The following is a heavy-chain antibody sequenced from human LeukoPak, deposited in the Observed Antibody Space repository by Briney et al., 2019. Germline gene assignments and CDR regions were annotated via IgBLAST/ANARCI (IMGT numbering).Heavy chain of an antibody. Sequence: PWGSLRLSCAASGFTFSSYWMGWVRQAPGRGLEWVADIKEDGTDKYSVDSVKGRFTISRDNAKNSLYLQMDSLRAEDTAVYYCARDTYRFFDLWGRGTLVTVSS. CDR3: ARDTYRFFDL. J-gene: IGHJ2*01. CDR2: IKEDGTDK. V-gene: IGHV3-7*01. CDR1: GFTFSSYW.